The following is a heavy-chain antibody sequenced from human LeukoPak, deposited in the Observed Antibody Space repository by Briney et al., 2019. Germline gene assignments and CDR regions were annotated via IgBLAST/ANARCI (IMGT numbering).Heavy chain of an antibody. CDR1: GYTFTSYY. CDR2: INPSGGST. CDR3: ARGPVTYYYDSSGYYYDYYYYYGMDV. V-gene: IGHV1-46*01. J-gene: IGHJ6*02. D-gene: IGHD3-22*01. Sequence: ASVKVSCKASGYTFTSYYMHWVRQAPGQGLEWMGIINPSGGSTSYAQKFQGRVTMTRDMSTSTVYMELSSLRSEDTAVYYCARGPVTYYYDSSGYYYDYYYYYGMDVWGQGTLVTVSS.